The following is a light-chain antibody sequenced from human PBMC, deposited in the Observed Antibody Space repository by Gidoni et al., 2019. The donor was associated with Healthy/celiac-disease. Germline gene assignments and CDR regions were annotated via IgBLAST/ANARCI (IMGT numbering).Light chain of an antibody. CDR1: QSVSSY. CDR3: QQRSNWPPLT. V-gene: IGKV3-11*01. CDR2: DAS. Sequence: EIVLTQSQATLSLSPGERATLSCRASQSVSSYLAWYQQKPGQAPRLLIYDASNRATGIPARISGSGSGTDFTLTISSLEPEDFAVYYCQQRSNWPPLTFGGGTKVEIK. J-gene: IGKJ4*01.